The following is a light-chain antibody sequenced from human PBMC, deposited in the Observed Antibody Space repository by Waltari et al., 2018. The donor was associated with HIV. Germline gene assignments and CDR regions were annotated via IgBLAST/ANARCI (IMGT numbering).Light chain of an antibody. CDR2: AAS. CDR3: QQCYSSAWT. Sequence: DIQMTQSPSSLSASVGDRVTITCRASQSIGSNLDWYQQKPGKAPKLLIYAASSLPSGVPSRFSGSGSGTDFTLTISSLQPEDFATYYCQQCYSSAWTFGQGTKVEIK. J-gene: IGKJ1*01. V-gene: IGKV1-39*01. CDR1: QSIGSN.